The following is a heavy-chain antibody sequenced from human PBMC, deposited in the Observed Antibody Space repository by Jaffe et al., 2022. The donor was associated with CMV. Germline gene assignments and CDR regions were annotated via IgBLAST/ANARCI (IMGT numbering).Heavy chain of an antibody. CDR3: ARDQASADHLGYSSGWDYYYGMDV. J-gene: IGHJ6*02. CDR1: GYTFTSYY. V-gene: IGHV1-46*01. D-gene: IGHD6-19*01. CDR2: INPSGGST. Sequence: QVQLVQSGAEVKKPGASVKVSCKASGYTFTSYYMHWVRQAPGQGLEWMGIINPSGGSTSYAQKFQGRVTMTRDTSTSTVYMELSSLRSEDTAVYYCARDQASADHLGYSSGWDYYYGMDVWGQGTTVTVSS.